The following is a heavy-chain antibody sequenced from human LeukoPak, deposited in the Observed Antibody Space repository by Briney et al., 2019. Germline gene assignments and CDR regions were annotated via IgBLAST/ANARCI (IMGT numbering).Heavy chain of an antibody. J-gene: IGHJ6*03. CDR1: GYTFINYG. Sequence: ASVKVSCKASGYTFINYGISWVRQAPGQGLEWMGWISAYNGNTNYAQKFQGRVTMTTDTSTSTAYMELRSLRSDDTAAYYCARRLYGDQLDNYYYYYMDVWGKGTTVTVSS. CDR3: ARRLYGDQLDNYYYYYMDV. V-gene: IGHV1-18*01. D-gene: IGHD4-17*01. CDR2: ISAYNGNT.